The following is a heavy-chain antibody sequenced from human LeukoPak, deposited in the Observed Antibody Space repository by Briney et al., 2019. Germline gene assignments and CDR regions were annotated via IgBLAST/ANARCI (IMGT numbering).Heavy chain of an antibody. Sequence: AGGSLRLSCAASGFTFSSYGMHWVRQAPGKGLEWVAVISYDGGNKYYADSVKGRFTISRDNSKNTLYLQMNSLRAEDTAVYYCAKDGSGSYWYWGQGTLVTVSS. CDR1: GFTFSSYG. V-gene: IGHV3-30*18. D-gene: IGHD3-10*01. CDR2: ISYDGGNK. CDR3: AKDGSGSYWY. J-gene: IGHJ4*02.